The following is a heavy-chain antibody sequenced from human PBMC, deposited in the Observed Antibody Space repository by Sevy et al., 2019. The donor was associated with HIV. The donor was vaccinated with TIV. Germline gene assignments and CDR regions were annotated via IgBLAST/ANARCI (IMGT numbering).Heavy chain of an antibody. V-gene: IGHV3-23*01. D-gene: IGHD3-22*01. J-gene: IGHJ4*02. Sequence: GGSLRLSCAASGFTFNTYAMSWVRRAPGKGLEWVSGIRGSGSSTYYAESVKGRFTISRDNSKNTVHLQMNSLRVEDTAVYYCAKESPGYNYDSSGNLDYWGQGTLVTVSS. CDR3: AKESPGYNYDSSGNLDY. CDR1: GFTFNTYA. CDR2: IRGSGSST.